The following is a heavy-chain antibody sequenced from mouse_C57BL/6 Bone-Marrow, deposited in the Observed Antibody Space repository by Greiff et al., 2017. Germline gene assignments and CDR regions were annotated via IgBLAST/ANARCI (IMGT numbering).Heavy chain of an antibody. CDR1: GYTFTDYY. V-gene: IGHV1-19*01. CDR2: INPYNGGT. CDR3: ASASYYDGSSLFDY. D-gene: IGHD1-1*01. Sequence: VQLQQSGPVLVKPGASVKMSCKASGYTFTDYYMNWVKQSHGQSLEWIGGINPYNGGTSYNQKFQGKATLPVDQSSSTASLALTRLTSEGSAVYYCASASYYDGSSLFDYWGQGNTLTVSS. J-gene: IGHJ2*01.